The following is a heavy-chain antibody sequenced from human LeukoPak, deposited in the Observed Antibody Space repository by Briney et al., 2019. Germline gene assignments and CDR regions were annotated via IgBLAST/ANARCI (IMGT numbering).Heavy chain of an antibody. D-gene: IGHD3-3*01. Sequence: GRSLRLSCAASGFTFSSYAMHWVRQAPGKGLEWVAVISYDGSNKYYADSVKGRFTISRDNSKNTLYLQMNSLRAEDTAVYYCARDGLRFLGWLTYAFDIWGQGTMVTVSS. V-gene: IGHV3-30-3*01. CDR3: ARDGLRFLGWLTYAFDI. J-gene: IGHJ3*02. CDR2: ISYDGSNK. CDR1: GFTFSSYA.